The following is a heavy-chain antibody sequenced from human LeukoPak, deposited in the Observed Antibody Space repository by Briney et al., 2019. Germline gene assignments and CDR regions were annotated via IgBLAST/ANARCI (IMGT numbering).Heavy chain of an antibody. D-gene: IGHD3-22*01. Sequence: GGALEISCQGSGFIFTSYWIGWVRQVPGKGLEWMGIIYPGDSDTRYSPSFQSQVTISADKSISTAYLQWSSLKASDTAMYYCARQRYYYDSSGTWGQGTLVTVSS. J-gene: IGHJ5*02. CDR1: GFIFTSYW. CDR2: IYPGDSDT. V-gene: IGHV5-51*01. CDR3: ARQRYYYDSSGT.